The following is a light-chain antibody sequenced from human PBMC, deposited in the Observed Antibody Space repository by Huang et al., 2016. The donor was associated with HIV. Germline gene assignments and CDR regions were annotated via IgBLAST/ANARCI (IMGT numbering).Light chain of an antibody. J-gene: IGKJ1*01. Sequence: EIVMTQSPATLSVSPGERATLSCRASQSVSGNLAWYQQKPGQAPRLLIYGASTRVTGIPARFRGSGSGTEFTLTISSLQSEDFAVYYCQQYNDWPPWTFGQGTKVEIK. CDR2: GAS. CDR1: QSVSGN. CDR3: QQYNDWPPWT. V-gene: IGKV3-15*01.